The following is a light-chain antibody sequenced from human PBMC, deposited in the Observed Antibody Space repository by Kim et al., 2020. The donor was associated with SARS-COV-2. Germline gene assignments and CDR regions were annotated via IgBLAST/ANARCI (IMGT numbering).Light chain of an antibody. CDR1: QSVTTN. V-gene: IGKV3-15*01. CDR2: GSS. Sequence: SVSPGERATLSGRASQSVTTNLAWYQQKPGRAPRLLIYGSSTRAADVPERFSGSGSGTDFTLTISTLQSEDVAVYFCQQYNIWPRSFGQGTKLEI. J-gene: IGKJ2*04. CDR3: QQYNIWPRS.